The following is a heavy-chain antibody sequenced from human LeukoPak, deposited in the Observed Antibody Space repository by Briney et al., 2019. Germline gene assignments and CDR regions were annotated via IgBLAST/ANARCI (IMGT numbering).Heavy chain of an antibody. CDR1: GYTLTELS. D-gene: IGHD3-3*01. V-gene: IGHV1-24*01. CDR2: FDPEDGET. J-gene: IGHJ4*02. CDR3: ATNAPSLRFLGWLLSY. Sequence: ASVKVSCKVSGYTLTELSMHWVRQAPGKWLESMGGFDPEDGETIYAQKFQGRVTMTEDTSTDTAYMELSSLRSEDTAVYYCATNAPSLRFLGWLLSYWGQGTLVTVSS.